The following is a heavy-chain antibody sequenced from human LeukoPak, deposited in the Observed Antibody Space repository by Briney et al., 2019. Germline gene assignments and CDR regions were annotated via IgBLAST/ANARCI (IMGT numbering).Heavy chain of an antibody. Sequence: SETLSLTCAVYGGSFSGYYWSWIRQPPGKGLEWIGEINHSGSTNYNPSLKSRVTISVDTSKNQFSLKLSSVTAADTAVYYCARGKTGSGWPFFDYWGQGTLVTVSS. D-gene: IGHD6-19*01. J-gene: IGHJ4*02. V-gene: IGHV4-34*01. CDR2: INHSGST. CDR3: ARGKTGSGWPFFDY. CDR1: GGSFSGYY.